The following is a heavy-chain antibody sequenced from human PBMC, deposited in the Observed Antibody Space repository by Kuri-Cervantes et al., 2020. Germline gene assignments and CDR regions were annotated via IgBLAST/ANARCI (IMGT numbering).Heavy chain of an antibody. J-gene: IGHJ4*02. CDR2: ISCSGGST. CDR1: GFTFSSYA. V-gene: IGHV3-23*01. D-gene: IGHD3-10*01. CDR3: SKGYYYGSGSLYYFDY. Sequence: AGSLRLSCAASGFTFSSYAMSWVRQAPGKGLEWVSAISCSGGSTYYAYSVKGRLTISRDNSKNKLYLQMNSLRAEDTAVYCCSKGYYYGSGSLYYFDYWGQGTLVTVSS.